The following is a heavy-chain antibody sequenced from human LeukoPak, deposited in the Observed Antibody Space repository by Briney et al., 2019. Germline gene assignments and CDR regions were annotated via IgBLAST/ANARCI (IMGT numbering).Heavy chain of an antibody. CDR3: ARLQGYCSSTSCYPYNWFDP. CDR1: GGSFSGYY. V-gene: IGHV4-34*01. D-gene: IGHD2-2*01. CDR2: IYHSGST. J-gene: IGHJ5*02. Sequence: PSETLSLTCAVYGGSFSGYYWSWIRQPPGKGLEWIGSIYHSGSTYYNPSLKSRVTISVDTSKNQFSLKLSSVTAADTAVYYCARLQGYCSSTSCYPYNWFDPWGQGTLVTVSS.